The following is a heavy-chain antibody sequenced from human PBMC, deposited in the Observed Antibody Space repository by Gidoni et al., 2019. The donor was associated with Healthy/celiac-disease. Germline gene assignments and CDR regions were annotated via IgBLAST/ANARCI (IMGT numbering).Heavy chain of an antibody. J-gene: IGHJ4*02. CDR1: GFTFSSYS. D-gene: IGHD5-12*01. V-gene: IGHV3-21*01. CDR3: AAEYSGYGYPFDY. Sequence: EVQLVESGGGLVKPGGSLRLSCAASGFTFSSYSMNWVRQAPGKGLEWVSSISSSSSYIYYADSVKGRFTISRENAKNSLYLQMNSLRAEDTAVYYCAAEYSGYGYPFDYWGQGTLVTVSS. CDR2: ISSSSSYI.